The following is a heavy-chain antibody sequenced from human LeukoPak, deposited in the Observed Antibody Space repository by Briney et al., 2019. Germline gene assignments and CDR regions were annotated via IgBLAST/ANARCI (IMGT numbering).Heavy chain of an antibody. CDR3: ARDLFMIVVAQGAFDI. V-gene: IGHV4-38-2*02. D-gene: IGHD3-22*01. J-gene: IGHJ3*02. CDR2: IYHSGST. CDR1: GYSISSGYY. Sequence: SETLPLTCTVSGYSISSGYYWGWIRQPPGKGLEWIGSIYHSGSTYYNPSLKSRVTISVDTSKNQFSLKLSSVTAADTAVYYCARDLFMIVVAQGAFDIWGQGTMVTVSS.